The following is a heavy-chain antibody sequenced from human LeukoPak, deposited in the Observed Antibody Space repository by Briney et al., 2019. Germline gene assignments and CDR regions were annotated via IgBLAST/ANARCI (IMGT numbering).Heavy chain of an antibody. J-gene: IGHJ4*02. Sequence: GGSLRLSCAASGFTFSGYWMHWVRQAPGKGLVWVSRINSDGSSTSYADSVKGRFTISRDNAKNTLYLQMNSLRAEDTAVYYCARDQRYGDYFDYWGQGTLVTVSS. V-gene: IGHV3-74*01. D-gene: IGHD4-17*01. CDR2: INSDGSST. CDR1: GFTFSGYW. CDR3: ARDQRYGDYFDY.